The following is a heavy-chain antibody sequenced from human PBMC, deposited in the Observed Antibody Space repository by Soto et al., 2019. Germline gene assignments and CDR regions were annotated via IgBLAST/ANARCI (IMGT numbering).Heavy chain of an antibody. CDR1: GDSVSSNSAA. V-gene: IGHV6-1*01. J-gene: IGHJ6*02. CDR2: TYYRSKWYN. D-gene: IGHD3-3*01. Sequence: PSQTLSLTCAISGDSVSSNSAAWNWIRQSPSRGLEWLGRTYYRSKWYNDYAVSVKSRITINPDTSKNQFSLQLNSVTPEDTAVYYCAREGSYYDFWSGYLYYYGMDVWGQGTTVTVFS. CDR3: AREGSYYDFWSGYLYYYGMDV.